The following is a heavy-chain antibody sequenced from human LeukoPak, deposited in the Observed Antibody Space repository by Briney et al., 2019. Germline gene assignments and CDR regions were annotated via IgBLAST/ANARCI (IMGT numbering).Heavy chain of an antibody. Sequence: ASVKVSCKASGYTFTGYYMHWVRQAPGQGLEWMGWIDPNSGGTNYAQKFQGRVTMTRDTSISTAYMALSRLRSDDTAVYYCARVELPYSGPPDYWGQGALVTVSS. V-gene: IGHV1-2*02. CDR1: GYTFTGYY. D-gene: IGHD1-26*01. J-gene: IGHJ4*02. CDR2: IDPNSGGT. CDR3: ARVELPYSGPPDY.